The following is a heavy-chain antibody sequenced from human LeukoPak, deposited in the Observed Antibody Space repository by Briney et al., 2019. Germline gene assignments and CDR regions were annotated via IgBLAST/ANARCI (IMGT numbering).Heavy chain of an antibody. CDR1: GFTFGDYA. CDR2: IRSKAYGGTT. CDR3: TRDQGVVVPAAMGYYYYYGMDV. J-gene: IGHJ6*02. Sequence: GGSLRLSCTASGFTFGDYAMSWVRQAPGKGQEWVGFIRSKAYGGTTEYAASVKGRFTISRDDSKSIAYLQMNSLKTEDTAVYYCTRDQGVVVPAAMGYYYYYGMDVWGQGTTVTVSS. V-gene: IGHV3-49*04. D-gene: IGHD2-2*01.